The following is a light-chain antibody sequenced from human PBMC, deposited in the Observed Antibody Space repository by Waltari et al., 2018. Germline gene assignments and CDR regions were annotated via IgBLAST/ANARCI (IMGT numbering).Light chain of an antibody. CDR3: QSFDTSLTAWV. CDR1: SSNIGAVFL. V-gene: IGLV1-40*01. Sequence: QSVLTQPPSVSGAPGQRVTISCTGSSSNIGAVFLVHWYQQLPGTVPKLLIFDNNDGPSGVPARFSGSRSGTSASLAITGLQAEDDADYYCQSFDTSLTAWVFGGGTKLTVL. J-gene: IGLJ3*02. CDR2: DNN.